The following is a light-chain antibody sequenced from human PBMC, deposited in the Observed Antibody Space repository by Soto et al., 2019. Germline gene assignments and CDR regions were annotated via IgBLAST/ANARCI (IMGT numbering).Light chain of an antibody. CDR3: SSYTTSTTYV. CDR2: DVG. CDR1: SSDVGAYNY. J-gene: IGLJ1*01. Sequence: QSALTQPASVSGSPGQSIAISCTGTSSDVGAYNYVSWFQHHPGKAPKLIIYDVGSRPSGVSNRFSGSKSGNTASLTISGLQAEDEADYYCSSYTTSTTYVFGTGTKVTVL. V-gene: IGLV2-14*03.